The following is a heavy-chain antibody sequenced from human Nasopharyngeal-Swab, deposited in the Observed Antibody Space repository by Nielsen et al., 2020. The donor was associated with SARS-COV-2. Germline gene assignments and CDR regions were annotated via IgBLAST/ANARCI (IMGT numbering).Heavy chain of an antibody. CDR3: ARDGGSGSYGGVDYYYYMDV. J-gene: IGHJ6*03. D-gene: IGHD3-10*01. CDR2: INAGNGNT. Sequence: ASVKVSCKASGYTFTSYAMHWVRQAPGQRLEWMGWINAGNGNTKYSQKFQGRVTITRDTSASTAYMELSSLRSEDTAVYYCARDGGSGSYGGVDYYYYMDVWGKATTVTVSS. V-gene: IGHV1-3*01. CDR1: GYTFTSYA.